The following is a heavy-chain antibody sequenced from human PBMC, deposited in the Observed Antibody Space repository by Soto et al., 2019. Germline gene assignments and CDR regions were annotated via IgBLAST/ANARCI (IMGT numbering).Heavy chain of an antibody. Sequence: VSLELSCAASGFGVSSNYMTWVRQAPGKGLEWVSSIYSGGSTYYSDSAKGRFTISRDNSKNTLYLQMSLLRAEDTAVYYCGRKPDCGGDCFSGDVFDIWGQGTMVTVSS. J-gene: IGHJ3*02. CDR3: GRKPDCGGDCFSGDVFDI. V-gene: IGHV3-53*01. D-gene: IGHD2-21*02. CDR1: GFGVSSNY. CDR2: IYSGGST.